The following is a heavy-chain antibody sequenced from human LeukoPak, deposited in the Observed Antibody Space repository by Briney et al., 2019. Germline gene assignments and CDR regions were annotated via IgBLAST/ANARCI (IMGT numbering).Heavy chain of an antibody. V-gene: IGHV3-74*01. Sequence: GGSLRLSCAASGFTFTNYWMHWVRQAPGKGLVWVSRINTDGSNTFYADSVKGRFTISRDNAKNTLYLQMNSLRAEDTAVYYCARDHYGDYSDYWGQGTLVTVSS. CDR3: ARDHYGDYSDY. CDR2: INTDGSNT. D-gene: IGHD4-17*01. J-gene: IGHJ4*02. CDR1: GFTFTNYW.